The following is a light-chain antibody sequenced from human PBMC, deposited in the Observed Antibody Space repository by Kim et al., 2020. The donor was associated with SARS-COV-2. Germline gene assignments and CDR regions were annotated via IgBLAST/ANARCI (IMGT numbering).Light chain of an antibody. CDR2: QDS. CDR3: QAWDSSTAV. V-gene: IGLV3-1*01. CDR1: KLGDKY. Sequence: SVSPGQTASITCSGDKLGDKYACWYQQKPGQSPVLVIYQDSKRPSGIPERFSGSNSGNTATLTISGTPAMDEADYYCQAWDSSTAVFGGGTQLTVL. J-gene: IGLJ2*01.